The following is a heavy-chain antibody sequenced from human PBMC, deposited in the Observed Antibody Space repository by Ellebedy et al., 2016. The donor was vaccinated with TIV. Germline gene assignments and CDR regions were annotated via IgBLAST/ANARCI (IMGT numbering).Heavy chain of an antibody. J-gene: IGHJ4*02. CDR1: GGSFSASY. D-gene: IGHD1-26*01. CDR3: VKWVDS. Sequence: SETLSLTCAVYGGSFSASYWIWIRQAPGKGLEWIGEINYSGSTNYNPSLKSRVTVSIGKSKNQFSLKLSSVTAADAAVYYCVKWVDSWGRGTLVVVSS. CDR2: INYSGST. V-gene: IGHV4-34*01.